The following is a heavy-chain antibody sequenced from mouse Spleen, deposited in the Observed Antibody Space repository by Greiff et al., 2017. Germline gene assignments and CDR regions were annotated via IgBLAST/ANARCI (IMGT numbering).Heavy chain of an antibody. Sequence: EVMLVESGGGLVKPGGSLKLSCAASGFTFSSYAMSWVRQTPEKRLEWVATISDGGSYTYYPDNVKGRFTISRDNAKNNLYLQMSHLKSEDTAMYYCARDRDYYGSSYVGYFDVWGTGTTVTVSS. CDR1: GFTFSSYA. J-gene: IGHJ1*03. V-gene: IGHV5-4*01. CDR3: ARDRDYYGSSYVGYFDV. CDR2: ISDGGSYT. D-gene: IGHD1-1*01.